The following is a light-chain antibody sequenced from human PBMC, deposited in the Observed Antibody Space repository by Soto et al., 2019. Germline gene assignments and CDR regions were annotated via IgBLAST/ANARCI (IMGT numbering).Light chain of an antibody. J-gene: IGLJ2*01. CDR3: QSYDTNTVV. CDR1: SGSIGSNS. V-gene: IGLV6-57*04. CDR2: EDD. Sequence: VTQPHSVSESPGKTVTISCTRSSGSIGSNSVQWYRQRPGSAPTIVIYEDDQRPSGVPNRFAGSIDRSSNSASLTISGLQTEDEADYYCQSYDTNTVVFGGGTKLTVL.